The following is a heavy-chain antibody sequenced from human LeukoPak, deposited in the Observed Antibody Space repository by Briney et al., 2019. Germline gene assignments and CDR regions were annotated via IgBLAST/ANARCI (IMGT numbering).Heavy chain of an antibody. Sequence: GGSLRLSCAASEFSFGSNWMSWVRQAPGKGLEWVAVIKPDASEKYYVDSLKGRFTISRDNAKNSLFLQMNSLRVEDTAVHYCASTANNWFDPWGQGTLVTVSS. V-gene: IGHV3-7*05. D-gene: IGHD5-18*01. CDR2: IKPDASEK. CDR3: ASTANNWFDP. J-gene: IGHJ5*02. CDR1: EFSFGSNW.